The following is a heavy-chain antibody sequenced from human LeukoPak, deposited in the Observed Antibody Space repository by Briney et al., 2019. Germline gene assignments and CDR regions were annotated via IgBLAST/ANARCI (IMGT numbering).Heavy chain of an antibody. CDR3: ARVGGTHYYDSSGYYSGGYYGMDV. V-gene: IGHV3-23*01. Sequence: PGGSLKLSCAASGFTFSSYAMSWVRQAPGKGLEWVSAISGSGGSTYYADSVKGRFTISRGNAKNSLYLQMNSLRAEDTAVYYCARVGGTHYYDSSGYYSGGYYGMDVWGQGTTVTVSS. CDR1: GFTFSSYA. CDR2: ISGSGGST. J-gene: IGHJ6*02. D-gene: IGHD3-22*01.